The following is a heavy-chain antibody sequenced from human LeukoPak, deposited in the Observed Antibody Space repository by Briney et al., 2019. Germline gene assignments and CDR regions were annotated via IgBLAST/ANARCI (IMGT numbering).Heavy chain of an antibody. CDR1: GFTFGDYW. CDR2: IISDGSSA. CDR3: AKGGKWDVTPFDY. Sequence: PGGSLRLSCAASGFTFGDYWMHWVRQAPGKGLVWVLRIISDGSSASYADSVKGRFTISRDNSKNTLYLQVNSLRAEDTAVYYCAKGGKWDVTPFDYWGQGTLVTVSS. J-gene: IGHJ4*02. V-gene: IGHV3-74*01. D-gene: IGHD1-26*01.